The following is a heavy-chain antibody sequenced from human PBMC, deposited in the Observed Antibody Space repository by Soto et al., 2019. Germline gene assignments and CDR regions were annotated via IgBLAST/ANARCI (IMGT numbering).Heavy chain of an antibody. J-gene: IGHJ3*02. Sequence: ASVKVSCKASGYNFTTYAIHWVRQAPGQRLEWMGWINTGKGNTKYSQKFQGRVTITRDTSACAAYMDLSSLRSGDTAVYYCARDPWGGAVDAFDIWGQGTMVTVSS. V-gene: IGHV1-3*04. CDR2: INTGKGNT. CDR1: GYNFTTYA. CDR3: ARDPWGGAVDAFDI. D-gene: IGHD3-10*01.